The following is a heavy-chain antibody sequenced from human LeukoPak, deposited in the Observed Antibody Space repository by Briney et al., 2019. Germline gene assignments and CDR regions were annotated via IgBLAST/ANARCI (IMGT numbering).Heavy chain of an antibody. D-gene: IGHD3-22*01. CDR2: ISWNSGSI. Sequence: GGSLRLSCAASGFTFDDYAMHWVRQAPGKGLEWVSGISWNSGSIGYADSVKGRFTISRDNAKNSLYLQMNSLRAEDTALYYCATDRDSSGRLYYFDYWGQGTLVTVSS. V-gene: IGHV3-9*01. CDR1: GFTFDDYA. CDR3: ATDRDSSGRLYYFDY. J-gene: IGHJ4*02.